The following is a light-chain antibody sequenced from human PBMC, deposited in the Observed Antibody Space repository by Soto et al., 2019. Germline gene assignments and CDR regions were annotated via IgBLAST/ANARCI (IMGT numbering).Light chain of an antibody. Sequence: TVMTQSPAALSVSPGDRASLSCRASRSVGDNLAWYQVRPGQSPRLLIFDASTRATGGPVRFTGSGSGTAFTLTIASLQSDDIATYYCQQYDDWPPLPCGGGTKA. V-gene: IGKV3-15*01. CDR3: QQYDDWPPLP. CDR1: RSVGDN. CDR2: DAS. J-gene: IGKJ4*01.